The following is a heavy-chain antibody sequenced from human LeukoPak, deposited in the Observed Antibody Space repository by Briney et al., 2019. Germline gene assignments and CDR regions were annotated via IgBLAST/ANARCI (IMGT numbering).Heavy chain of an antibody. V-gene: IGHV3-23*01. CDR1: GFTFSSYA. D-gene: IGHD3-10*01. J-gene: IGHJ6*02. CDR3: ARTRITMVRGVNHPHYYYYGMDV. Sequence: GGSLRLSCAASGFTFSSYAMSWVRQAPGKGLEWVSAISGSDGSTYYADSVKGRFTISRDNSKNTLYLQMNSLRAEDTAVYYCARTRITMVRGVNHPHYYYYGMDVWGQGTTVTVSS. CDR2: ISGSDGST.